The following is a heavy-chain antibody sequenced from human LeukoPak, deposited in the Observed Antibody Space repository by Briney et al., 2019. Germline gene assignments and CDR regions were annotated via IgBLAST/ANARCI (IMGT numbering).Heavy chain of an antibody. CDR3: ARGLNIVVVVAATDVADNYFDY. CDR2: ISSSSSTI. D-gene: IGHD2-15*01. J-gene: IGHJ4*02. V-gene: IGHV3-48*01. CDR1: GFTFSSYS. Sequence: GGSLSLFCAASGFTFSSYSMNWARQAPGKGREWVSYISSSSSTIYYADSVKGRFTISRDNAKNSRYLQKNGLRAEDTAVYYWARGLNIVVVVAATDVADNYFDYWGQGTLVTVSS.